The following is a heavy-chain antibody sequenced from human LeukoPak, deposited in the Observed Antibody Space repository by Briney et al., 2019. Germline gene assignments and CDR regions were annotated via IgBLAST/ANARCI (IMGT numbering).Heavy chain of an antibody. J-gene: IGHJ6*02. V-gene: IGHV3-66*01. Sequence: AGGSLRLSCAASGFTVSSNYMSWVRQAPGKGLEWVSVIYSGGSTYYADSVKGRFTISRDNSKNTLYLQMNSLRAEDTAVYYCARAPRYCSGGSCYDLDYYYYGMDVRGQGTTVTVSS. D-gene: IGHD2-15*01. CDR2: IYSGGST. CDR3: ARAPRYCSGGSCYDLDYYYYGMDV. CDR1: GFTVSSNY.